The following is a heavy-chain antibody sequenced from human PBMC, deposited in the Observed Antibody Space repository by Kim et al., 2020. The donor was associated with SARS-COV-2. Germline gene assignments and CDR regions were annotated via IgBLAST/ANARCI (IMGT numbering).Heavy chain of an antibody. CDR2: ISYDGSNK. J-gene: IGHJ4*02. Sequence: GGSLRLSCAASGFTFSSYAMHWVRQAPGKGLEWVAVISYDGSNKYYADSLMGRFTISRDSSKNTLYLQMNSLRAEDSAVYYCAKDQWELWGSFDYWGQGTLVTVSS. CDR3: AKDQWELWGSFDY. D-gene: IGHD1-26*01. CDR1: GFTFSSYA. V-gene: IGHV3-30*18.